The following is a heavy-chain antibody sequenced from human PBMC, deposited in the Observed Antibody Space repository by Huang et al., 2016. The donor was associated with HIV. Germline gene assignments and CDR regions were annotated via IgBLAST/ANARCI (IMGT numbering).Heavy chain of an antibody. CDR2: VSAYKGNT. J-gene: IGHJ4*02. CDR3: ARDVPGSSWEFDY. D-gene: IGHD6-13*01. CDR1: GYTFTRYG. V-gene: IGHV1-18*01. Sequence: QVQLVQSGAEVKKPGASVKVSCKASGYTFTRYGISWVRPAPGQGLEGRGWVSAYKGNTNYAQKFQGRVTMTTDTSTSTAYMELRSLISDDTVVYYCARDVPGSSWEFDYWGQGTLVTVSP.